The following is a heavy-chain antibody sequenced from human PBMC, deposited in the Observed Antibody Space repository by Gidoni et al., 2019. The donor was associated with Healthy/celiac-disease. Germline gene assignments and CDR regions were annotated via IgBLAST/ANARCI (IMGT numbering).Heavy chain of an antibody. CDR2: IRYDGSNK. CDR3: AKDQGWYSSGWYYFDY. D-gene: IGHD6-19*01. CDR1: GFTFSSYG. V-gene: IGHV3-30*02. J-gene: IGHJ4*02. Sequence: QVQLVESGGGVVQPGGSLRLSCAASGFTFSSYGMHWVRQAPGKGLEWVAFIRYDGSNKYYADSVKGRFTISRDNSKNTLYLQMNSLRAEDTAVYYCAKDQGWYSSGWYYFDYWGQGTLVTVSS.